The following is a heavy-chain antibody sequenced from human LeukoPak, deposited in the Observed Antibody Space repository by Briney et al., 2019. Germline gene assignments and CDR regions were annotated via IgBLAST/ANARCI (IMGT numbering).Heavy chain of an antibody. CDR2: LNADGNSI. V-gene: IGHV3-74*01. D-gene: IGHD5-12*01. CDR3: AGAYSAYDPFDY. CDR1: GFIFSDYS. J-gene: IGHJ4*02. Sequence: GGSLRLSCVASGFIFSDYSMDWVRQAPGKGLVWVSRLNADGNSITYADSVRGRFTISRDNAKNTVHLQMNSLRVEDTAIYFCAGAYSAYDPFDYWGQGILVTVSS.